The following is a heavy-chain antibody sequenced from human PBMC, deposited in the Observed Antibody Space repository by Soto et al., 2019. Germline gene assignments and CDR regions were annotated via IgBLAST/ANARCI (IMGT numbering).Heavy chain of an antibody. CDR3: ARALFGYCSGGSCYSRYYYGLDV. CDR1: GGSISSYY. J-gene: IGHJ6*02. CDR2: IYYSGST. D-gene: IGHD2-15*01. V-gene: IGHV4-59*08. Sequence: PSETLSLTCTVSGGSISSYYWSWIRQPPGKGLEWIGYIYYSGSTNYNPSLKSRVTISVDTSKNQFSLKLSSVTAADTAVYYCARALFGYCSGGSCYSRYYYGLDVWGQGTTVTVSS.